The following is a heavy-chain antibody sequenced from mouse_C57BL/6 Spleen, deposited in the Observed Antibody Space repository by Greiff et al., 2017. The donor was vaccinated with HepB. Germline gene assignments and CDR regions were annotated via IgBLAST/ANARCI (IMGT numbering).Heavy chain of an antibody. CDR3: ARKDNDEKFAY. CDR2: IWTGGGT. Sequence: VKLVESGPGLVAPSQCLSITCTVSGFSLTSYAISWVRQPPGKGLEWLGFIWTGGGTNYNSALKSRLSISKDNSKSQVFLKMNSMQKDDTARYYCARKDNDEKFAYWGQGTLVTVSA. V-gene: IGHV2-9-1*01. J-gene: IGHJ3*01. D-gene: IGHD2-4*01. CDR1: GFSLTSYA.